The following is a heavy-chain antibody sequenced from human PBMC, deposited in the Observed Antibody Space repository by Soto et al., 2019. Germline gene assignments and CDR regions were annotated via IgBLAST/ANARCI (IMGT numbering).Heavy chain of an antibody. J-gene: IGHJ6*02. V-gene: IGHV1-3*01. Sequence: GASVKVSCKASGYTFTSYAMHWVRQAPGQRLEWMGWINAGNGNTKYSQKFQGRVTITRDTSASTAYMELSSLRSEDTAVYYCARYDYGDYSHYYYGMDVWGQGSTVTVSS. CDR2: INAGNGNT. CDR3: ARYDYGDYSHYYYGMDV. CDR1: GYTFTSYA. D-gene: IGHD4-17*01.